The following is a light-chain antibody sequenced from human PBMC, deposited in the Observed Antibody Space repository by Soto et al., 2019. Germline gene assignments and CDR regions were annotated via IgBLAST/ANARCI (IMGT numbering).Light chain of an antibody. CDR1: QSVLYSSNNKNY. CDR2: WAS. CDR3: QQYESTPPT. Sequence: DIVMTQSPDSLAVSLAERATINCKSSQSVLYSSNNKNYLAWYQQRPGQPPKLLIYWASTRESGVPDRFSGSGSGTDFTLTITRLQAEDVAVYYCQQYESTPPTFGQGTKLEIK. J-gene: IGKJ2*01. V-gene: IGKV4-1*01.